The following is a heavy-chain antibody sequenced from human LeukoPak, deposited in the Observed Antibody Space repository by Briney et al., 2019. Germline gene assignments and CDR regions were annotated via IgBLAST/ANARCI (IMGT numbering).Heavy chain of an antibody. CDR1: GFTVSSNY. Sequence: GGSLRLSCAASGFTVSSNYMSWVRQAPGKGLGWVSVIYSGGSTYYADSVKGRFTISRDNSKNTLYLQMNSLRAEDTAVYYCARAEAGGAFDIWGQGTMVTVSS. V-gene: IGHV3-66*02. CDR3: ARAEAGGAFDI. CDR2: IYSGGST. J-gene: IGHJ3*02. D-gene: IGHD1-26*01.